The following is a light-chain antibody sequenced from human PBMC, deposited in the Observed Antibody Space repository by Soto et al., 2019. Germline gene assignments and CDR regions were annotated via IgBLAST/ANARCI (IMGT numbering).Light chain of an antibody. CDR2: ENN. J-gene: IGLJ1*01. V-gene: IGLV1-51*02. CDR3: GTWDDLGALDV. Sequence: QSVLTQPPSVSAAPGQKVTVSCSGSSSNIGNNYVSWYQQLPGTAPKLLIYENNKRPSGIPDRFSGSKSGTSATLGITGLQTGDEADYYCGTWDDLGALDVFGTGTKLTVL. CDR1: SSNIGNNY.